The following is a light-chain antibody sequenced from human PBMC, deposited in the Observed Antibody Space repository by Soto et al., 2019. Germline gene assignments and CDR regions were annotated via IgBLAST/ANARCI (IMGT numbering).Light chain of an antibody. J-gene: IGLJ2*01. CDR2: EVS. CDR3: SSYAGSNNLV. Sequence: QSALTQPPSASGSPGQSVTISCTGTSSDVGGYNYVSWYQQHPGKAPKLMIYEVSKRPSGVPDRFTGSKSGNTASLTVSGLQAEDEADYYCSSYAGSNNLVFGGGTGVTVL. V-gene: IGLV2-8*01. CDR1: SSDVGGYNY.